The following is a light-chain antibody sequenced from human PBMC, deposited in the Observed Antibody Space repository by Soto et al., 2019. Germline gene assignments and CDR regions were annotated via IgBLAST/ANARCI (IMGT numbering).Light chain of an antibody. Sequence: QSVLTQPRSVSGSPGQSVTISCTGASGDVVSWYQQHPGKAPKVIIYYVSQRPSGVPDRFSGSRSGNTASLTISGLQAEDEADYYCCSSAGGFTWVFGGGTKLTVL. CDR2: YVS. CDR1: SGDVV. CDR3: CSSAGGFTWV. J-gene: IGLJ3*02. V-gene: IGLV2-11*01.